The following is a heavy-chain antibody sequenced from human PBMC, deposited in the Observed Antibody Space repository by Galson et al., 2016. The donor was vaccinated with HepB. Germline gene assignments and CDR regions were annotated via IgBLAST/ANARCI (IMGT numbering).Heavy chain of an antibody. CDR2: ISSSDGRT. D-gene: IGHD6-19*01. J-gene: IGHJ3*01. CDR3: AKSQFALPDSGWFNAFDL. CDR1: GFSFSTYS. V-gene: IGHV3-23*01. Sequence: SLRLSCAASGFSFSTYSMHWVRQAPGKGLEWVSSISSSDGRTWYADSVRGRFTIPTDNSKTTLYVQMNSLRVDDSAIYYCAKSQFALPDSGWFNAFDLWGQGTMVTVSS.